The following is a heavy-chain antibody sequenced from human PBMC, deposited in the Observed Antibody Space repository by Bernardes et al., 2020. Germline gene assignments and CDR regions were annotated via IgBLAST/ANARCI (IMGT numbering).Heavy chain of an antibody. CDR1: GGSFSGYY. D-gene: IGHD3-9*01. CDR3: AALPYDILTGYYLSPPPGGMDV. J-gene: IGHJ6*02. V-gene: IGHV4-34*01. Sequence: SETLSLTCAVYGGSFSGYYWSWIRQPPGKGLEWIGEINHSGSTNYNPSLKSRVTISVDTSKNQFSLKLSSVTAADTAVYYCAALPYDILTGYYLSPPPGGMDVWGQGTTVTVSS. CDR2: INHSGST.